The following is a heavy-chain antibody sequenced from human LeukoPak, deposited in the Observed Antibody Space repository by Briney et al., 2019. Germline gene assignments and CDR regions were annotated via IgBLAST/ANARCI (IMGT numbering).Heavy chain of an antibody. Sequence: PSETLSLTCTVSGGSISSSSYYWGWIRQPPGKGLEWIGSIYYSGSTYYNPSLKSRVTISVDTSKNQFSLKLSSVTAADTAVYYCAKDQVPAAIIIAGHPSYFDYWGQGTLVTVSS. V-gene: IGHV4-39*02. CDR1: GGSISSSSYY. D-gene: IGHD2-2*01. CDR2: IYYSGST. J-gene: IGHJ4*02. CDR3: AKDQVPAAIIIAGHPSYFDY.